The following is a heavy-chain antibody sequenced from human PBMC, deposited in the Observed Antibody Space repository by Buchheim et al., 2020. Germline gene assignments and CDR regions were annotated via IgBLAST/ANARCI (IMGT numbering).Heavy chain of an antibody. CDR3: AKDAEPWNYGLHGMDV. Sequence: QVQLVESGGGVVQPGKSLRLSCGASGFTFSSFGMHWVRQAPGKGLEWVAVISYDGETKFYADSAKGRFTISRDNSKQMLLLQMNSLRPEDTAVFYCAKDAEPWNYGLHGMDVWGQGAT. V-gene: IGHV3-30*18. J-gene: IGHJ6*02. D-gene: IGHD1-7*01. CDR1: GFTFSSFG. CDR2: ISYDGETK.